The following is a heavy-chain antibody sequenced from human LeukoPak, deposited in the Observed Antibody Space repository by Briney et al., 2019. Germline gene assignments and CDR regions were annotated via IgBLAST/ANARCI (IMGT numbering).Heavy chain of an antibody. CDR1: GFTFSSYA. D-gene: IGHD3-3*01. CDR2: ISYDGSNK. CDR3: AKDSGPGGDFPVDY. Sequence: GGSLRLSCAASGFTFSSYAMHWVRQAPGKGLEWVAVISYDGSNKYYADSVKGRFTISRDNSKNTLYLQMNSLRAEDTAVYYCAKDSGPGGDFPVDYWGQGTLVTVSS. V-gene: IGHV3-30-3*01. J-gene: IGHJ4*02.